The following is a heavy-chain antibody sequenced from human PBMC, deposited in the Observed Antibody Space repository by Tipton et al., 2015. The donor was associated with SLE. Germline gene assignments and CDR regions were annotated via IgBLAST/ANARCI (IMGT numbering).Heavy chain of an antibody. Sequence: SLRLSCAASGFTFSSYGMHWVRQAPGKGLEWVAFIRYDGSNKYYADSVKGRFTISRDNSKNTLYLQMNSLRAEDTAVYYCAKCPGTHRVTSDYYYGMDVWGQGTTVTVSS. V-gene: IGHV3-30*02. CDR3: AKCPGTHRVTSDYYYGMDV. D-gene: IGHD4-17*01. CDR2: IRYDGSNK. J-gene: IGHJ6*02. CDR1: GFTFSSYG.